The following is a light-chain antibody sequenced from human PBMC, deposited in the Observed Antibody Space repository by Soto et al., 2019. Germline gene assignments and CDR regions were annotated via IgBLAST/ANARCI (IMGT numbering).Light chain of an antibody. V-gene: IGKV1-9*01. CDR1: QGINSY. CDR2: AAS. CDR3: HQLKSYPLT. J-gene: IGKJ4*01. Sequence: DIQLTQSPSFLSASVGDRVTITCRASQGINSYVAWYQQKSGKAPKLLIYAASTLQSGVPSRFSGSGSGTEFTLTISSLQPEDFAIYHCHQLKSYPLTFGGGIKVEIK.